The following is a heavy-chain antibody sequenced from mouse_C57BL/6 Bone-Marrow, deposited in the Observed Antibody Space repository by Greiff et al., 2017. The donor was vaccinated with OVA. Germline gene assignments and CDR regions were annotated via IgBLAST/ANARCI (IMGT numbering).Heavy chain of an antibody. Sequence: EVKLMESGGGLVKPGGSLKLSCAASGFTFSDYGMHWVRQAPEKGLEWVAYISSGSSTIYYADTVKGRFTISRDNAKNTLFLQMTSLRSEDTAMYYCARNYDGYSDWYFDVWGTGTTVTVSS. V-gene: IGHV5-17*01. CDR2: ISSGSSTI. J-gene: IGHJ1*03. D-gene: IGHD2-3*01. CDR1: GFTFSDYG. CDR3: ARNYDGYSDWYFDV.